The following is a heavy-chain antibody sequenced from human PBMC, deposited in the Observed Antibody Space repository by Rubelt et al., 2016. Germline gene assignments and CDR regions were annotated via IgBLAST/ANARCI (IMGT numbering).Heavy chain of an antibody. V-gene: IGHV4-59*01. CDR1: GGSISSYY. Sequence: QVQLQESGPGLVKPSETLSLTCTVSGGSISSYYWSWIRQPPGKGLEWIGYIYYSGSTYYNPSLIGGGTISVETSKNQLSLKLRSVTAADTAVYYCASVQVPCYYYGMDVWGQGTTVTVSS. CDR3: ASVQVPCYYYGMDV. J-gene: IGHJ6*02. D-gene: IGHD1-1*01. CDR2: IYYSGST.